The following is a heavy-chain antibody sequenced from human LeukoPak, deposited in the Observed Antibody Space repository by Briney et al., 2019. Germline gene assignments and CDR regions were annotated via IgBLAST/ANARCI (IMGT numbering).Heavy chain of an antibody. J-gene: IGHJ3*02. CDR3: ARGRNFAFDI. CDR1: GDGVSSDSAA. CDR2: TYYRSKWYN. Sequence: SQTLSLTCAISGDGVSSDSAAWNWFRRSPSRGLEWLGRTYYRSKWYNDYAVSVKSRITINPDTSKNQFSLLLNSVTPEDTAVYYCARGRNFAFDIWGQGTMVTVSS. V-gene: IGHV6-1*01. D-gene: IGHD1-7*01.